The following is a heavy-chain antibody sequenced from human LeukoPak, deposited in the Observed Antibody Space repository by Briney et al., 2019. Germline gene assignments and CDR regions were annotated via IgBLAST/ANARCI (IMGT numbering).Heavy chain of an antibody. CDR2: INPNSGGT. CDR1: GSTFTGYY. J-gene: IGHJ4*02. Sequence: ASVKVSCKASGSTFTGYYMHWVRQAPGQGLEWMGWINPNSGGTNYAQKFQGRVTMTRDTSISTAYMEPSRLRSDDTAVYYCARDLGSYSTFDYWGQGTLVTVSS. V-gene: IGHV1-2*02. D-gene: IGHD1-26*01. CDR3: ARDLGSYSTFDY.